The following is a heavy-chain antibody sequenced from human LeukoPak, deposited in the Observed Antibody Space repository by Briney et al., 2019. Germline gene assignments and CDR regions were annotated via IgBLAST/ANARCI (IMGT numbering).Heavy chain of an antibody. Sequence: PGGSLTLSCAASGFTFSSYVMLWVRQAPGKGLEWVAVISYDGSNKYYADSVKGRFTISRDNSKNTVYLQMNSLRADDTAVYYCARESTGTFDYWGQGTLVTVSS. CDR2: ISYDGSNK. CDR3: ARESTGTFDY. D-gene: IGHD3-10*01. CDR1: GFTFSSYV. V-gene: IGHV3-30*04. J-gene: IGHJ4*02.